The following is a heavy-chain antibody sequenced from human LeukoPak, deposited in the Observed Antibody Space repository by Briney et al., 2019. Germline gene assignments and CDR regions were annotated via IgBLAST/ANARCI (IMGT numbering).Heavy chain of an antibody. V-gene: IGHV1-18*01. J-gene: IGHJ4*02. Sequence: ASVKVSCKASGYTFTSYGISWVRQAPGQGLEWMEWISAYNGNTNYAQKLQGRVTMTTDTSTSTAYMELRSLRSDDTAVYYCARDHRYNWNEEVDYWGQGTLVTVSS. CDR1: GYTFTSYG. CDR3: ARDHRYNWNEEVDY. D-gene: IGHD1-20*01. CDR2: ISAYNGNT.